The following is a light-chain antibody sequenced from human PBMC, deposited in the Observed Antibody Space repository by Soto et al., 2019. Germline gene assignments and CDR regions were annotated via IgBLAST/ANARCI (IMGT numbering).Light chain of an antibody. Sequence: DIQLTQSPSSVSASVGDRVTITCRANQHIDRWLAWFQQKPGKAPELLIYGASILESWVPSRFNGSRSGTDFTLTISGLQPEDLATYYCHQAHTCPYTFGPGTKVNMK. CDR3: HQAHTCPYT. J-gene: IGKJ3*01. V-gene: IGKV1-12*01. CDR2: GAS. CDR1: QHIDRW.